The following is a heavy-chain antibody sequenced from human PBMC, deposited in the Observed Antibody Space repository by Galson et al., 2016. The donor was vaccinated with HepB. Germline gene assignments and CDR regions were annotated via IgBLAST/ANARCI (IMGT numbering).Heavy chain of an antibody. Sequence: SLRLSCAASGFTFSSFRMNWVRQAPGKGLXXVSSISSSSTYIYYADSVKGRFTISRDNAKNSLYLQMNSLRADDTAVYYCARESPTEFSGSNYPDYWGQGTLVTVSS. V-gene: IGHV3-21*01. CDR2: ISSSSTYI. J-gene: IGHJ4*02. CDR3: ARESPTEFSGSNYPDY. D-gene: IGHD1-26*01. CDR1: GFTFSSFR.